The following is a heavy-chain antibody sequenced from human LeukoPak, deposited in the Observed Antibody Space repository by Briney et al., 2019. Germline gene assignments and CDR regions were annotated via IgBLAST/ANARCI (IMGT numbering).Heavy chain of an antibody. D-gene: IGHD1-20*01. CDR2: ISTSSSYI. Sequence: GGSLRLSCAASGFTFSSYNMNWVRQAPGKGLEWVSSISTSSSYIYYTDSVKGRFTISRDNAKNSLYLQMNSLRAEDTAVYYCARNNLFEAFDIWGQGTMVTVSS. CDR1: GFTFSSYN. CDR3: ARNNLFEAFDI. J-gene: IGHJ3*02. V-gene: IGHV3-21*01.